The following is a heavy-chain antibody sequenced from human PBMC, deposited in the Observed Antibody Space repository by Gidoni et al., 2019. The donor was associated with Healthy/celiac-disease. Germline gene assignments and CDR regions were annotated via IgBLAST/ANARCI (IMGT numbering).Heavy chain of an antibody. Sequence: QVQLVQSGAEVQKPGSSVTVSCKASGGTFRSSAISWVRQAPGQGLEWMGGIIPIFGTANYAKKFQGRVTITADKSTSTAYMELSSLRSEDTAVYYCARPPEYSSSWYDYGMDVWGQGTTVTVSS. V-gene: IGHV1-69*06. D-gene: IGHD6-13*01. CDR3: ARPPEYSSSWYDYGMDV. CDR1: GGTFRSSA. J-gene: IGHJ6*02. CDR2: IIPIFGTA.